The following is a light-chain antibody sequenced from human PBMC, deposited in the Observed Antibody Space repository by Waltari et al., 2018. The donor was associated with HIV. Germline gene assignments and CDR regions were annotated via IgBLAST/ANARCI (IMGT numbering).Light chain of an antibody. CDR1: GSNIGSNY. CDR2: RNN. J-gene: IGLJ2*01. CDR3: AAWDDSRGGV. V-gene: IGLV1-47*01. Sequence: QSVLTQPPSASGTPGQRVTISCSGSGSNIGSNYVYWYQHLPGTAPKLLIYRNNERPSGGPDRFSGSKTGTSAALAISVLRSEDEADYYCAAWDDSRGGVFGGGTKLTVL.